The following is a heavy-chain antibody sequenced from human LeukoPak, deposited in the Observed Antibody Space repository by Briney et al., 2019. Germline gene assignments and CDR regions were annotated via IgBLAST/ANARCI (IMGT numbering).Heavy chain of an antibody. V-gene: IGHV5-51*01. D-gene: IGHD2-15*01. CDR3: ARLRQDIVVVVAATHNWFDP. J-gene: IGHJ5*02. Sequence: GESLKISCKGSGYSFTSYWIGWVRQMPGKGLEWMGIIYPGDSDTRYSPSFPGQVTISADKSISTAYLQWSSLKASDTAMYYCARLRQDIVVVVAATHNWFDPWGQGTLVTVSS. CDR1: GYSFTSYW. CDR2: IYPGDSDT.